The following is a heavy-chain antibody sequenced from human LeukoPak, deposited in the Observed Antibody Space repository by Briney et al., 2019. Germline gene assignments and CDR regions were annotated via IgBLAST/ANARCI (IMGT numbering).Heavy chain of an antibody. CDR2: IIPTFGTA. Sequence: SVKVSCKASGGTFSSYAISWVRQAPGQGLEWMGGIIPTFGTANYAQKFQGRVTITTDESTSTAYMELSSLRSEDTAVYYCARGDIVVVPAAIPYAFDIWGQGTMVTVSS. CDR3: ARGDIVVVPAAIPYAFDI. CDR1: GGTFSSYA. V-gene: IGHV1-69*05. J-gene: IGHJ3*02. D-gene: IGHD2-2*01.